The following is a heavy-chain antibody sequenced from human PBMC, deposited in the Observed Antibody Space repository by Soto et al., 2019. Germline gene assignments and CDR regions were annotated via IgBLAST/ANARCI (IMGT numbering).Heavy chain of an antibody. Sequence: QVQLVQSGGEVKKPGASVKVSCKTSGYTFTNNGINWVRQAPGQGLEWMGWISGYNANTKYAQKFQGRVTLTTDTVTSAAFMDLRRLRSDNTSVFYCARGSTHYNMDVGGQGNTVTVS. CDR3: ARGSTHYNMDV. J-gene: IGHJ6*02. D-gene: IGHD1-1*01. CDR1: GYTFTNNG. V-gene: IGHV1-18*04. CDR2: ISGYNANT.